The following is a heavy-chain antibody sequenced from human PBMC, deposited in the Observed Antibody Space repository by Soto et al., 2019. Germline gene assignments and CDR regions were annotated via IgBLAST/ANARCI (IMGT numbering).Heavy chain of an antibody. V-gene: IGHV2-5*02. J-gene: IGHJ4*02. D-gene: IGHD3-9*01. CDR3: SNLLYYDILTGYYPFCDY. CDR1: GFSLSTSGVG. CDR2: IYWDDDK. Sequence: QITLKESGPTLVKPTQTLTLTCTFSGFSLSTSGVGVGWIRQPPGKALEWLALIYWDDDKRYSPSLKSRLTINKDTNKDEVVLTMNNMHPGDTATYCCSNLLYYDILTGYYPFCDYWGQGTLVTVSS.